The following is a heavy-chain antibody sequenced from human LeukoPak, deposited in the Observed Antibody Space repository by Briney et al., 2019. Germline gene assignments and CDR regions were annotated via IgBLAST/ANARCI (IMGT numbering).Heavy chain of an antibody. CDR1: GFTFSSYE. V-gene: IGHV3-48*03. CDR3: ARDSGRGDYDDY. J-gene: IGHJ4*02. CDR2: ISSSGSTI. D-gene: IGHD4-17*01. Sequence: PGGSLRLSCAASGFTFSSYEMNWVRQAPGEGLEWVSYISSSGSTIYYADSVKGRFTISRDNAKNSLYLQMNSLRAEDTAVYYCARDSGRGDYDDYWGQGTLVTVSS.